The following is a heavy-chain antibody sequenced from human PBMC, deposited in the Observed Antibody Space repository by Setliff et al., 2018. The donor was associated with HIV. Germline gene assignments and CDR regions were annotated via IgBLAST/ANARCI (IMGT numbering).Heavy chain of an antibody. Sequence: SETLSLTCAVSGYSISSGYYWGWIRQPPGKGLEWIGSFYHSGSTYYNPSLRSRVTISVETSKNQFSLKLSSVTAADTAVYYCARLGHTFGGPGYWGQGTLVTVSS. V-gene: IGHV4-38-2*01. J-gene: IGHJ4*02. D-gene: IGHD3-16*01. CDR2: FYHSGST. CDR1: GYSISSGYY. CDR3: ARLGHTFGGPGY.